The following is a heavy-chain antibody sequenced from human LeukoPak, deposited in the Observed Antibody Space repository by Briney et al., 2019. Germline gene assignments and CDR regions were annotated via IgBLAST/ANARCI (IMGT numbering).Heavy chain of an antibody. Sequence: GGSLRLSCAASGFKLSSLWMSWVRQAPGKGLEWVAKIKEDGSEKYYVDSVKGRFTISRDNAKNSLYLQMNSLRAEDTAVYYCARDSSGWFGHWGQGTLVTVSS. CDR1: GFKLSSLW. CDR2: IKEDGSEK. J-gene: IGHJ5*02. CDR3: ARDSSGWFGH. V-gene: IGHV3-7*01. D-gene: IGHD6-19*01.